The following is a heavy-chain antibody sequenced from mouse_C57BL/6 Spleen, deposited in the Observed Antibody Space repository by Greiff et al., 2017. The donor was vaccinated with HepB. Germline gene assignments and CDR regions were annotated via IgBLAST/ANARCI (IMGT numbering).Heavy chain of an antibody. CDR2: ISDGGSYT. J-gene: IGHJ4*01. CDR3: AREGLYYAMDY. CDR1: GFTFSSYA. Sequence: EVQGVESGGGLVKPGGSLKLSCAASGFTFSSYAMSWVRQTPEKRLEWVATISDGGSYTYYPDNVKGRFTISRDNAKNNLYLQMSHLKSEDTAMYYCAREGLYYAMDYWGQGTSVTVSS. V-gene: IGHV5-4*01.